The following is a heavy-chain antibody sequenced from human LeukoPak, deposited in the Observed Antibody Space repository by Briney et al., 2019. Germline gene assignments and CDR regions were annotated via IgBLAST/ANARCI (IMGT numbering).Heavy chain of an antibody. CDR3: ARGLTVTTKVLDY. J-gene: IGHJ4*02. CDR2: ISSSSSYI. Sequence: PGGSLRLSCAASGFTYSSYSMNWVRQAPGKGLERVSSISSSSSYIYYADSVKGRFTISRDNAKNSLYLQMNSPRAEDTAVYYCARGLTVTTKVLDYWGQGTLVTVSS. V-gene: IGHV3-21*01. D-gene: IGHD4-17*01. CDR1: GFTYSSYS.